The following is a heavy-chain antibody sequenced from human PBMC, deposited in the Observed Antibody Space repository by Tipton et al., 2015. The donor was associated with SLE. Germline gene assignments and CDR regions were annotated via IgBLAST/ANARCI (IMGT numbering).Heavy chain of an antibody. V-gene: IGHV4-61*02. CDR3: AKCGNIVVDPGAFDI. CDR1: GGSISSGSYY. D-gene: IGHD2-15*01. J-gene: IGHJ3*02. CDR2: IYTSGST. Sequence: TLSLTCTVSGGSISSGSYYWSWIRQPAGKGLEWIGRIYTSGSTNYNPSLKSRVTISVDTSKNQFSLKLSSVTAADTAVYYCAKCGNIVVDPGAFDIWGQGTMVTVSS.